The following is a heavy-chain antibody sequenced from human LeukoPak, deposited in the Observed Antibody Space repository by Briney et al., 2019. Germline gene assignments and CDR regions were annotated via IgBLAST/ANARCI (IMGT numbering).Heavy chain of an antibody. CDR1: GFTYSSFG. CDR2: TYYDASKK. Sequence: PGGSLRLSCAVSGFTYSSFGMHWVRQAPGKGLEWVAVTYYDASKKFYVDSVKGRFTISRDNSKNTLYLQMNSLRAEDTAVYYCAKGYYDSSGYYDYWGQGTLVTVSS. CDR3: AKGYYDSSGYYDY. V-gene: IGHV3-30*02. J-gene: IGHJ4*02. D-gene: IGHD3-22*01.